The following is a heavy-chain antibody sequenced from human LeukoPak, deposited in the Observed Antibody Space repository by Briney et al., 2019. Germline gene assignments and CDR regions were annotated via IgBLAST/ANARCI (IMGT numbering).Heavy chain of an antibody. J-gene: IGHJ4*02. CDR1: GFTFSSYA. CDR3: AKDQYYYDSSGYYDY. CDR2: ISGSGGST. Sequence: GGALRLSCAASGFTFSSYAMSWVRQAPGKGLEWVLAISGSGGSTYYADSVKGRFTISRDNYKNTLYLQMNSLRAEDTAVYYCAKDQYYYDSSGYYDYWGQGTLVTVSS. D-gene: IGHD3-22*01. V-gene: IGHV3-23*01.